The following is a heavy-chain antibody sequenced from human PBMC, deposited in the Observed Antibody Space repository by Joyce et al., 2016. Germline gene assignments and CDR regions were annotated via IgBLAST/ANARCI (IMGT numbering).Heavy chain of an antibody. CDR3: ARDLTGSGWYYFDH. Sequence: VHLVQSGAEVKEPGASVKVSCKASGYTFTGFYVHWVRQAPGQGLEWMGMINTSRGGTTYAQKFQGRGTLTRDTAANTQYMELTSLTSDDTAVFYCARDLTGSGWYYFDHWGQGTLVTVSS. V-gene: IGHV1-46*03. CDR2: INTSRGGT. CDR1: GYTFTGFY. D-gene: IGHD6-19*01. J-gene: IGHJ4*02.